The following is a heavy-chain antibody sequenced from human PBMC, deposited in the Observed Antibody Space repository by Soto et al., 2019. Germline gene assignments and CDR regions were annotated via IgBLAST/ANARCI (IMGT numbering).Heavy chain of an antibody. V-gene: IGHV4-59*01. CDR1: GGSISSYY. Sequence: PSETLSLTCTVSGGSISSYYWSWIRQPPGKGLEWIGYIYYSGSTNYNPSLKSRVTISVDTSKNQFSLKLSSVTAADTAVYYCARDGGYCSGGSCYWSFDYWGQGTLVTVSS. CDR3: ARDGGYCSGGSCYWSFDY. J-gene: IGHJ4*02. D-gene: IGHD2-15*01. CDR2: IYYSGST.